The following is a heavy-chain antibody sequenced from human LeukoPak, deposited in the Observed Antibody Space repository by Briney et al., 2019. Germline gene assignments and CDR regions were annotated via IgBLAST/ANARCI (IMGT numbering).Heavy chain of an antibody. J-gene: IGHJ4*02. CDR3: ARHRYSGSDTQGFDS. CDR1: GYRFTEYW. Sequence: GESLKISCKGSGYRFTEYWIAWVRQVPGKGLEWMGIVYPSNSETRYSPSFQGQVTISADKSISTAYLQWSSLEASDTAMYFCARHRYSGSDTQGFDSWGQGTLVTVSS. CDR2: VYPSNSET. V-gene: IGHV5-51*01. D-gene: IGHD5-12*01.